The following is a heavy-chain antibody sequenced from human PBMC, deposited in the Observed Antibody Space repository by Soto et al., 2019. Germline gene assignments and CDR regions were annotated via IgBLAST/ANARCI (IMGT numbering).Heavy chain of an antibody. J-gene: IGHJ4*02. CDR3: ARSDIIGDIVVVPARISGHKRDY. CDR1: GYTFTSYG. Sequence: ASVKVSCKASGYTFTSYGISWVRQAPGQGLEWMGWISAYNGNTNYAQKLQGRVTMTTDTSTSTAYMELRSLRSDDTAVYYCARSDIIGDIVVVPARISGHKRDYWGQGTLVTVSS. CDR2: ISAYNGNT. V-gene: IGHV1-18*01. D-gene: IGHD2-2*01.